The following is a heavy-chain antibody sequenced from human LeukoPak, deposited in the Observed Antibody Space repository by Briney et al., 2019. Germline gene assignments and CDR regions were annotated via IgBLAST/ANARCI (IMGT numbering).Heavy chain of an antibody. J-gene: IGHJ4*02. CDR3: ARGENNYGYYYFDY. CDR2: ISSSSSYI. Sequence: GGSLRLSCAASGFTFSSYSMNWVRQAPGKGLEWVSSISSSSSYIYYADSVKGRFTISRDNAKNSLYLQMNSLRAEDTAVYCCARGENNYGYYYFDYWGQGTLVTVSS. V-gene: IGHV3-21*01. D-gene: IGHD5-18*01. CDR1: GFTFSSYS.